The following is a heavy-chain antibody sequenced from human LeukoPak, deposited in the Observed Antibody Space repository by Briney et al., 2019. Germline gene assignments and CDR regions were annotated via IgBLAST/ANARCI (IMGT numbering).Heavy chain of an antibody. D-gene: IGHD6-13*01. V-gene: IGHV4-59*08. Sequence: SETLSLTCTVSGGSISSYYWSWIRQPPGKGLEWIGYIYYSGSTNYNPSLKSRVTISVDTSKNQFSLKRSSVTAADTAVYYCARHDPGYSSSWYEYWGQGTLVTVSS. CDR1: GGSISSYY. CDR2: IYYSGST. J-gene: IGHJ4*02. CDR3: ARHDPGYSSSWYEY.